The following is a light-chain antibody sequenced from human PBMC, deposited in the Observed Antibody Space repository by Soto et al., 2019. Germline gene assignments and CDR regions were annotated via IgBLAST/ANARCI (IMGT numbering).Light chain of an antibody. CDR3: QQYGSSPLIT. CDR2: GAS. Sequence: EIVLTQSPGPLSLSPGERATFSCRASQSISSSYLAWYQQKPGQAPRLLIYGASSRATGIPDRFSGSGSGTDFTLTISRLEPEDVAVYYCQQYGSSPLITFGQGTRLDIK. J-gene: IGKJ5*01. V-gene: IGKV3-20*01. CDR1: QSISSSY.